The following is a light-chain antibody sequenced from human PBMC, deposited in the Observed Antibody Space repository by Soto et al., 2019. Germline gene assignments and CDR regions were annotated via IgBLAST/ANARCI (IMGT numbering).Light chain of an antibody. CDR2: EVS. J-gene: IGLJ3*02. V-gene: IGLV2-8*01. CDR3: SSYAGSNNLV. Sequence: QSALTQPPSASGSPGQSVTISCTGTSSDVGGYNYVSWYQPHPGKAPKLMIYEVSERPSGVSDRFSGSKSGNTASLTVSGLQADDEADYYCSSYAGSNNLVFGGGTKLTVL. CDR1: SSDVGGYNY.